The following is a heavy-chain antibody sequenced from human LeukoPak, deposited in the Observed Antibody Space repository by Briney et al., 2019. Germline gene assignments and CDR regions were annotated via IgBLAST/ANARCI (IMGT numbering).Heavy chain of an antibody. J-gene: IGHJ4*02. CDR1: GYTLTELP. Sequence: GASVKVSCRVSGYTLTELPIHWVRQAPGKGLEWMGGFDPEDAKTIYAQKFQGRLTMTKDTSTDTAYMDLRSLTSEDTAVYYCGRGFSIDYWGQGTLVTVSS. CDR3: GRGFSIDY. D-gene: IGHD3-10*01. CDR2: FDPEDAKT. V-gene: IGHV1-24*01.